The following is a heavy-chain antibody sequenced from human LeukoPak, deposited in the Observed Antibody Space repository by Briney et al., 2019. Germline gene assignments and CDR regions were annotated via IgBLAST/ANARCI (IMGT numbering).Heavy chain of an antibody. Sequence: PGGSLRLSCAASGFNFVDYAMHWVRQVPGKGLEWVSGISYNSGTIVYADSVKGRFTISRDNAKNSLYLQMNSLRAEDTAVYYCARDRLGYCSSTSCYYGFYTVTTYSDYFDYWGQGTLVTVSS. J-gene: IGHJ4*02. D-gene: IGHD2-2*01. CDR3: ARDRLGYCSSTSCYYGFYTVTTYSDYFDY. V-gene: IGHV3-9*01. CDR2: ISYNSGTI. CDR1: GFNFVDYA.